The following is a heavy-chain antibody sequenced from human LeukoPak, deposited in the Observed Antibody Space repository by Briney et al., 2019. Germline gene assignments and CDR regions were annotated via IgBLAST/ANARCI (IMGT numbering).Heavy chain of an antibody. Sequence: GGSLRLSCAASGFAFSIYWMHWVRQVPGKGLMWISRISSDGTSTTHADAVKGRFTISRDNAKNSLYLQMNSLRAEDTAVYYCARDPFRGVAVAGNFDYWGQGTLVTVSS. J-gene: IGHJ4*02. D-gene: IGHD6-19*01. CDR2: ISSDGTST. CDR1: GFAFSIYW. CDR3: ARDPFRGVAVAGNFDY. V-gene: IGHV3-74*01.